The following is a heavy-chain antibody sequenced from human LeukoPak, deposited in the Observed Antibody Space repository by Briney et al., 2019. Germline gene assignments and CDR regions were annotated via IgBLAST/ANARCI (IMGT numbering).Heavy chain of an antibody. J-gene: IGHJ4*02. V-gene: IGHV1-69*13. CDR2: IIPIFGTA. D-gene: IGHD6-19*01. CDR3: ASGGIAVAKTFDH. Sequence: GASVKVSCEASGGTFSSYAISWVRQAPGQGLEWMGGIIPIFGTANYAQKFQGRVTITADESTSTAYMELSSLRSEDTAVYYCASGGIAVAKTFDHWGQGTLVTVSS. CDR1: GGTFSSYA.